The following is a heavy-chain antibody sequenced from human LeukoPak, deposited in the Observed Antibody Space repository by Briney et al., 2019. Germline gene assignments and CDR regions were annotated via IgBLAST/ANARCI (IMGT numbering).Heavy chain of an antibody. Sequence: GGSLRLSCAASGFTFSSYWMNWVRQAPGKGLVWVSRIASDGSSTTYADSVKGRFSISRDNAKNTLYLQMYSLRVEDTAVYYCARGRPHGNDYWGQGTLVTVSS. D-gene: IGHD4-23*01. CDR3: ARGRPHGNDY. CDR1: GFTFSSYW. CDR2: IASDGSST. V-gene: IGHV3-74*01. J-gene: IGHJ4*02.